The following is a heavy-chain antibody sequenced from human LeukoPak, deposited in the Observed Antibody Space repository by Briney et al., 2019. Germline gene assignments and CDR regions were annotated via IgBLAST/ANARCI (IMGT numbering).Heavy chain of an antibody. Sequence: GGSLRLSCAASGFTFSSYAMSWVRQAPGKGLEWVSAISGSGGSTDYADSVKGRFTISRDNSKNTLYLQMNSLRAEDTAVYYCAKAHLLEWLLNYWGQGTLVTVSS. CDR1: GFTFSSYA. CDR3: AKAHLLEWLLNY. CDR2: ISGSGGST. D-gene: IGHD3-3*01. V-gene: IGHV3-23*01. J-gene: IGHJ4*02.